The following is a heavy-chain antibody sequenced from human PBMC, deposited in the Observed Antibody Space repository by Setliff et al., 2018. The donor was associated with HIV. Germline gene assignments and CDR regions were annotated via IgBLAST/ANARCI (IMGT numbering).Heavy chain of an antibody. CDR1: GGSINSSSYY. Sequence: NPSETLSLTCTVSGGSINSSSYYWGWIRQPPGKGLDWIGSISYSGGIYYNPSLKSRVTISVDTSKNQFSLKLSSVTAADTAVYYCAREKNDYNNYYFDYWGQGTLVTVSS. D-gene: IGHD4-4*01. V-gene: IGHV4-39*07. CDR3: AREKNDYNNYYFDY. CDR2: ISYSGGI. J-gene: IGHJ4*02.